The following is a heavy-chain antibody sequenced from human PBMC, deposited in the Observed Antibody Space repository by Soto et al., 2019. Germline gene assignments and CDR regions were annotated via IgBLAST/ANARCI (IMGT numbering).Heavy chain of an antibody. V-gene: IGHV3-73*02. D-gene: IGHD1-1*01. Sequence: EVQLVESGGGLVQPGGSLKLSCAASGFTFSGSAMHWVRQASGKGLEWVGRIRSKANSYATAYAASVKGRFTISRDDSKNTAYLQMNSLKTEDAAVDYCTRWVIPGDRDYYYYGMDVWGQGTTVTVSS. CDR3: TRWVIPGDRDYYYYGMDV. CDR2: IRSKANSYAT. CDR1: GFTFSGSA. J-gene: IGHJ6*02.